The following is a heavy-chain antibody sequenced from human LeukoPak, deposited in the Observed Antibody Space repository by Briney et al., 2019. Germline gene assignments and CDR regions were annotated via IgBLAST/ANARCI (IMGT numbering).Heavy chain of an antibody. CDR2: ISYGGAT. J-gene: IGHJ4*02. D-gene: IGHD1-26*01. CDR1: GDSISSYY. V-gene: IGHV4-59*08. CDR3: PRHGGTLDYFDY. Sequence: PSETLSLTCTVSGDSISSYYWSWIRQPPGKGLEWTGYISYGGATSYNPSLKRRVTISVDSPKNRFSLRLSSLTAADTALYYCPRHGGTLDYFDYWGPGSLVTVSS.